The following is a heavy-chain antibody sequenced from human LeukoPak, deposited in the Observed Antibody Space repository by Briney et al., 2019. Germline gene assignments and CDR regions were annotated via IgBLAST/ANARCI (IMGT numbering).Heavy chain of an antibody. J-gene: IGHJ4*02. CDR1: GGSFSGYY. CDR2: ISSSDSRI. V-gene: IGHV3-11*01. Sequence: LSLTRAVYGGSFSGYYWSWIRQPPGKGLEWVSYISSSDSRIYYADSVKDRFTISRDNTKNSLYLEMHSLRVEDTAVYYCARENYYGSGSSPGEFDYWGQGTLVTVSS. CDR3: ARENYYGSGSSPGEFDY. D-gene: IGHD3-10*01.